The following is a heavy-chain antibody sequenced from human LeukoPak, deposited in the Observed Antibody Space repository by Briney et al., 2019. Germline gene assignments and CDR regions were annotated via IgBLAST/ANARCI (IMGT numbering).Heavy chain of an antibody. J-gene: IGHJ4*02. V-gene: IGHV3-30*04. D-gene: IGHD4-17*01. CDR3: ARAFDYGDYRDY. CDR2: ISYDGSNK. Sequence: SCKASGHTFTGYYMHWVRQAPGKGLEWVAVISYDGSNKYYADSVKGRFTISRDNSKNTLYLQMNSLRAEDTAVYYCARAFDYGDYRDYWGQGTLVTVSS. CDR1: GHTFTGYY.